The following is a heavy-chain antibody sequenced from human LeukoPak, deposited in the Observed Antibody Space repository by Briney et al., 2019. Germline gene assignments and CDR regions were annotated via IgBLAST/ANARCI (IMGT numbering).Heavy chain of an antibody. CDR3: ARDRGFGEPDY. J-gene: IGHJ4*02. V-gene: IGHV3-48*03. Sequence: SGGPLRLSCAASGFNFSSYEMNWVRQAPGKGLEWVSYISSVGTTVYYADFAKGRFTISRDNAKNSLHLQLNSLRVEDTAVYYCARDRGFGEPDYWGQGTLVTVFS. D-gene: IGHD3-10*01. CDR1: GFNFSSYE. CDR2: ISSVGTTV.